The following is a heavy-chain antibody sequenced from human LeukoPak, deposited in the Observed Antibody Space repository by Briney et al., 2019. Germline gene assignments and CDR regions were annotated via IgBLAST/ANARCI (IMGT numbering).Heavy chain of an antibody. CDR1: GFTFSSYE. J-gene: IGHJ3*02. Sequence: GGSLRLSCAASGFTFSSYEMNWVRQAPGKGLEWVSYISSSGSTIYYADSVKGRFTISRDNAKNSLYLQMNSLRADDTAVYYCARDFSYTFDIWGQGTMVTVSS. D-gene: IGHD3-10*01. CDR2: ISSSGSTI. CDR3: ARDFSYTFDI. V-gene: IGHV3-48*03.